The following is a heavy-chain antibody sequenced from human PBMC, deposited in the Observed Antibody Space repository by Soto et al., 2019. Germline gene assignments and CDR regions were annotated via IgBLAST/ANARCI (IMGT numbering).Heavy chain of an antibody. V-gene: IGHV3-7*01. J-gene: IGHJ4*02. CDR1: GFTFSSYW. Sequence: ILSCAASGFTFSSYWMSWVRQAPGKGLEWVANIKQDGSEKYYVDSVKGRFTISRDNAKNSLYLQMNSLRAEDTAVYYCAREISRGSSPDYWGQGNLVNGSS. CDR2: IKQDGSEK. CDR3: AREISRGSSPDY. D-gene: IGHD1-26*01.